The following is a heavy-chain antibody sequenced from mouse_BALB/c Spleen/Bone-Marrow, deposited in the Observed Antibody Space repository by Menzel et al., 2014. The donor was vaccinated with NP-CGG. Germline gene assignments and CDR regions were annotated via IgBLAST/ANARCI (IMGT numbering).Heavy chain of an antibody. CDR1: GYTFTDYN. J-gene: IGHJ3*01. CDR3: ARYRDYDGGYAY. CDR2: INPNTGAT. Sequence: EAQLQQSGPELVKPGASVKIPCKASGYTFTDYNMDWVKQSHGKSLEWIGHINPNTGATIYNQRFTGKATLNVDKSSSTAYMELRSLTSEDTAVYYCARYRDYDGGYAYWGRGTLVTVSA. D-gene: IGHD2-4*01. V-gene: IGHV1-18*01.